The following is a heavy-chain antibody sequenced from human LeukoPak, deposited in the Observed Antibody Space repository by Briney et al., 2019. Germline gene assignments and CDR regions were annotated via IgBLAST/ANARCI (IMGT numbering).Heavy chain of an antibody. D-gene: IGHD6-13*01. J-gene: IGHJ4*02. CDR2: IIPIFGTA. CDR3: AGGGTSSSWYTPFDY. V-gene: IGHV1-69*13. Sequence: SVKVSCKASGGTFSSYAISWVRQAPGQGLEWMGGIIPIFGTANYAQKFQGRVTITADESTSTAYMDLSRLRSADTAVYYCAGGGTSSSWYTPFDYWGQGTLVTVSS. CDR1: GGTFSSYA.